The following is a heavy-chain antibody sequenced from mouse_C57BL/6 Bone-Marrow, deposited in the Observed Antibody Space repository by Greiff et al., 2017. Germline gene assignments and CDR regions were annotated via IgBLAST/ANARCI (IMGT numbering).Heavy chain of an antibody. D-gene: IGHD1-1*01. CDR3: ARNWDYGSSYAMDY. V-gene: IGHV2-9-1*01. CDR1: GFSFTSYA. J-gene: IGHJ4*01. Sequence: VQGVESGPGLVAPSQCLSITCTVSGFSFTSYAISWVRQTPGKGLEWLGVILTGGGTNYNSALKSRLSISKDNSKSQVFLKMNILQTDDTARYYCARNWDYGSSYAMDYWGQGTAVTVSS. CDR2: ILTGGGT.